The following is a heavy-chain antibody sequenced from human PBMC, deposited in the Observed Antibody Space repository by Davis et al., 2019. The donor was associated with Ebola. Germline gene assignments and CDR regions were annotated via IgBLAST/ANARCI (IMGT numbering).Heavy chain of an antibody. CDR1: GYSFTNYW. Sequence: GESLKISCKGSGYSFTNYWIGWVRQMPGKGLEWMGIIYPGDSDTRYSPSFQGQVTISADKSISTAYLQWNSLKASDTAMYYCARSKHLVGPDLDYWGQGTLVTVSS. CDR3: ARSKHLVGPDLDY. J-gene: IGHJ4*02. CDR2: IYPGDSDT. V-gene: IGHV5-51*01. D-gene: IGHD6-6*01.